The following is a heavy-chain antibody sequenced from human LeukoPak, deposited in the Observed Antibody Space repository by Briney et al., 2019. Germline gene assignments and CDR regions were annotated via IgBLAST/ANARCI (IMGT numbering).Heavy chain of an antibody. Sequence: ASVKVSCKASGYTFTGYYMHWVRQARGQGLEWMGWINPNSGGTNYAQKFQGRVTMTRDTSISTAYMELSRLRSDDTAVYYCARVTQRIVVVSAIRASLGYWGQGTLVTVSS. V-gene: IGHV1-2*02. CDR1: GYTFTGYY. CDR2: INPNSGGT. J-gene: IGHJ4*02. D-gene: IGHD2-21*02. CDR3: ARVTQRIVVVSAIRASLGY.